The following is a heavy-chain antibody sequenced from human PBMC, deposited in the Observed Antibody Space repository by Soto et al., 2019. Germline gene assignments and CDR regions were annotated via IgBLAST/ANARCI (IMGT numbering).Heavy chain of an antibody. Sequence: GESLKISCQGSGYSFSSSWIAWVRQMPGKGLEWMGIIFPADSDIRYSPSFQGQVTFSADKSISTAYMQWGSLKASDTAMYYCARLASGMDVWGQGTTVTVSS. CDR2: IFPADSDI. J-gene: IGHJ6*02. CDR1: GYSFSSSW. CDR3: ARLASGMDV. V-gene: IGHV5-51*01.